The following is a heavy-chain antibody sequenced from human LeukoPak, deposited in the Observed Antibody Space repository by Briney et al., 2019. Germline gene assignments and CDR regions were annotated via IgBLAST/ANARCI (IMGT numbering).Heavy chain of an antibody. D-gene: IGHD6-19*01. Sequence: GGSLRLSCTASGFTFGDYAMSWVRQAPGKGLEWVGFIRSKAYGGTTEYAASVKGRFTISRDDSKSIAYLQMNSLKTEDTAVYYCTRDRGHSSGWYTDAFDIWGQGTMVTVSS. CDR1: GFTFGDYA. CDR3: TRDRGHSSGWYTDAFDI. V-gene: IGHV3-49*04. J-gene: IGHJ3*02. CDR2: IRSKAYGGTT.